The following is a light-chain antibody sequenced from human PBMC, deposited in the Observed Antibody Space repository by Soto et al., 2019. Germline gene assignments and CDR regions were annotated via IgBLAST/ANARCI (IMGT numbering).Light chain of an antibody. CDR1: SSDIGGYTY. CDR3: SSYTISSTYA. Sequence: QSVLTQPASVSGSPGQSITISCTGTSSDIGGYTYVSWYQQHPGKAPKLLIYEVSNRPSGVSNRFSGSKSDNTASLTISGLQAEDEADYYCSSYTISSTYAFGTGTKVTVL. V-gene: IGLV2-14*01. CDR2: EVS. J-gene: IGLJ1*01.